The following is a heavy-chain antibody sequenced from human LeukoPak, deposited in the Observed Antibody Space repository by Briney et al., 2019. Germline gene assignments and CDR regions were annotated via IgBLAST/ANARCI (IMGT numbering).Heavy chain of an antibody. CDR2: IWYDGSNK. CDR3: AKDRAGFTTDGYFDL. CDR1: GFNFSSYV. J-gene: IGHJ2*01. V-gene: IGHV3-33*03. Sequence: PGGSLRLSCAASGFNFSSYVMHWVRQAPGKGLEWVSFIWYDGSNKYYAESVKGRFTISRDNSKKILYLQMTSLRAEDTAVYYCAKDRAGFTTDGYFDLWGRGILVTVSP. D-gene: IGHD1-1*01.